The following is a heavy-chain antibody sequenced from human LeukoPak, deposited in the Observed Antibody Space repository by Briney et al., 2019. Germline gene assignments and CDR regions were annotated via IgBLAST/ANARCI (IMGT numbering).Heavy chain of an antibody. CDR1: GFTFSSYD. D-gene: IGHD3-22*01. CDR3: ARETYYYDSSGYYSASFDY. CDR2: IGTAGET. V-gene: IGHV3-13*01. J-gene: IGHJ4*02. Sequence: GGSLRLSCAASGFTFSSYDMHWVRQATGKGLEWVSAIGTAGETYYPGSVKGRFTISRENAKNSLYLQMNSLRAGDTAVYYCARETYYYDSSGYYSASFDYWGQGTLVTVSS.